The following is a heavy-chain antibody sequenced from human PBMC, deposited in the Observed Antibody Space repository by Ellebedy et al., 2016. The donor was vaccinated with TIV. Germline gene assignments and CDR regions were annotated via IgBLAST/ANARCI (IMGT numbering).Heavy chain of an antibody. J-gene: IGHJ5*02. V-gene: IGHV5-10-1*04. CDR2: IDHSDSYT. Sequence: GGSLRLSCAASGFTFTSYWINWVRQMPGTGLEWMGRIDHSDSYTIYSPSFEGQVTISADKSINTAYLQWSSLKASDTAIYYCATQRFGESTNWFDPWGQGTLVTVSS. CDR3: ATQRFGESTNWFDP. CDR1: GFTFTSYW. D-gene: IGHD3-10*01.